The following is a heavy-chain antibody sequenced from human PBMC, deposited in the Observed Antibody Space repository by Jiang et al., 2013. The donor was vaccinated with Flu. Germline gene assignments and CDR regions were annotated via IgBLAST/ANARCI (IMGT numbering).Heavy chain of an antibody. V-gene: IGHV1-46*01. CDR2: INPSGGST. J-gene: IGHJ4*02. CDR1: DTPSPAT. CDR3: ARETNPNIAAAGTAGSGNPFDY. Sequence: GAEVKKPGGLSEGFLQGIWDTPSPATICTGCDRPLDKGLSGWGIINPSGGSTSYAQKFQGRVTMTRDTSTSTVYMELSSLRSEDTAVYYCARETNPNIAAAGTAGSGNPFDYWGQGTLVTVSS. D-gene: IGHD6-13*01.